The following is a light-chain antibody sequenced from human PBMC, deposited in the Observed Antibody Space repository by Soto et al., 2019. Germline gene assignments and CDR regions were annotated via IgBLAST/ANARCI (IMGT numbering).Light chain of an antibody. J-gene: IGKJ4*01. CDR1: QSLNTY. V-gene: IGKV3-11*01. Sequence: EIVLTQSPATLSLSPGERATLSCRASQSLNTYLAWYQQKPGQAPRLLIYDASNRATGIPARFSGSGSGTDFTLAISSLEPEDFAFYYCQQRNNWPLTFGGGTKVEIK. CDR3: QQRNNWPLT. CDR2: DAS.